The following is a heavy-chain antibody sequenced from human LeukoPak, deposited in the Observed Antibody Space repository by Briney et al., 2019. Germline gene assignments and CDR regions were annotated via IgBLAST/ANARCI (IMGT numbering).Heavy chain of an antibody. CDR2: IWYDGSNK. CDR1: GITFSSYG. V-gene: IGHV3-33*06. Sequence: GRSLRLSCAASGITFSSYGMHWVRQAPGKGLEWVAVIWYDGSNKYYADSVKGRFTISRDNSKNTLYLQMNSLRAEDTAVYYCAKDEELWDEYYFDYWGQGTLVTVSS. D-gene: IGHD5-18*01. CDR3: AKDEELWDEYYFDY. J-gene: IGHJ4*02.